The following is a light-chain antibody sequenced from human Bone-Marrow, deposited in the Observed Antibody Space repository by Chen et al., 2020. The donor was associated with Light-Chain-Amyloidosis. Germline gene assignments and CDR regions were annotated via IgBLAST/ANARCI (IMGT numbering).Light chain of an antibody. Sequence: DIVMTQSPDSLAVSLGERATINCKSSQSVLYSSNNKNYLAWYQQKPGQPPKLLIYWASTRESGVPERFSSGGSGTDFTLPISSLQAEDVTVYDCQQYYSTPPTFGQGTKVEIK. CDR2: WAS. CDR3: QQYYSTPPT. CDR1: QSVLYSSNNKNY. V-gene: IGKV4-1*01. J-gene: IGKJ1*01.